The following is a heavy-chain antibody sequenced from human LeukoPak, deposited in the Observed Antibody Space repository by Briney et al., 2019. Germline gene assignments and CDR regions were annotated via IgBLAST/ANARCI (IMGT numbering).Heavy chain of an antibody. CDR2: IDHIGRT. CDR3: ARHAQGTGIAVAGTDYYYYYMDV. V-gene: IGHV4-34*01. D-gene: IGHD6-19*01. Sequence: SETLSLTCAVYGESFRGYYWTWIRQTPGKGLEWIGEIDHIGRTTYNPSLKSRVTISVDTSRNQFSLKLSSVTAADTAVYYCARHAQGTGIAVAGTDYYYYYMDVWGKGTTVTISS. CDR1: GESFRGYY. J-gene: IGHJ6*03.